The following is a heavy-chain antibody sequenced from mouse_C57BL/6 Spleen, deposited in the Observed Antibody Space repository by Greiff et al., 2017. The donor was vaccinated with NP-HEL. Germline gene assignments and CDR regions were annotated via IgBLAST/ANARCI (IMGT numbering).Heavy chain of an antibody. D-gene: IGHD2-1*01. V-gene: IGHV1-64*01. CDR1: GYTFTSYW. CDR2: IHPNSGST. J-gene: IGHJ2*01. CDR3: ARTPRYGNYLYYFDY. Sequence: QVQLQQPGAELVKPGASVKLSCKASGYTFTSYWMHWVKQRPGQGLEWIGMIHPNSGSTNYNEKFKSKATLTVDKSSSTAYMQLSSLTSEDSAVYYCARTPRYGNYLYYFDYWGQGTTLTVSS.